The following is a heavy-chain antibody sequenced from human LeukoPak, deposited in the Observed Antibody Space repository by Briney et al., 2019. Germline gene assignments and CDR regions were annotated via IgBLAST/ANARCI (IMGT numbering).Heavy chain of an antibody. CDR1: GYSISSGYY. Sequence: PSETLSLTCAVSGYSISSGYYWGWIRQPPGKGLEWIGSIYHSGSTYYNPSLKSRVTISVDTSKNQFSLKLSSVTAADTAVYYCAGMYYDFWSGQYYFDYWGQGTLVTVSS. CDR3: AGMYYDFWSGQYYFDY. V-gene: IGHV4-38-2*01. J-gene: IGHJ4*02. CDR2: IYHSGST. D-gene: IGHD3-3*01.